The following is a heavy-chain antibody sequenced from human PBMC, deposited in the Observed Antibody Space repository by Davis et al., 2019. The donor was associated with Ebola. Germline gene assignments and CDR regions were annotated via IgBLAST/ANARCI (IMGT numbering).Heavy chain of an antibody. D-gene: IGHD3-22*01. Sequence: SVKVSCKASGGIFNSYAISWVRQAPGQGLEWMGGFIPIFGTANYAAKFQGRLTITADESTTTVYMDLSSLRSEDTAVYYCARDLRYDSSGYDYYFYMDVWGKGTTVTVSS. CDR2: FIPIFGTA. CDR3: ARDLRYDSSGYDYYFYMDV. CDR1: GGIFNSYA. V-gene: IGHV1-69*13. J-gene: IGHJ6*03.